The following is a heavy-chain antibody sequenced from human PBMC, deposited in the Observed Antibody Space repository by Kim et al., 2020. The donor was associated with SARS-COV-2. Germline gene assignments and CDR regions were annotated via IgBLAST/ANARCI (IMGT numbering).Heavy chain of an antibody. CDR2: ISAYNGNT. V-gene: IGHV1-18*01. Sequence: ASVKVSCKASGYTFTSYGISWVRQAPGQGLEWMGWISAYNGNTNYAQKLQGRVTMTTDTSTSTAYMELRSLRSDDTAVYYCARLDYSNYIHYYYYMDVWGKGTTVTVSS. CDR3: ARLDYSNYIHYYYYMDV. D-gene: IGHD4-4*01. J-gene: IGHJ6*03. CDR1: GYTFTSYG.